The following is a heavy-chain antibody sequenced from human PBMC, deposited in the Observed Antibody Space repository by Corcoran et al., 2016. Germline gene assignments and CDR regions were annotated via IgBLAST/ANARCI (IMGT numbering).Heavy chain of an antibody. CDR3: ARGGRITMIVLFLDY. J-gene: IGHJ4*02. V-gene: IGHV3-33*01. CDR1: GFTFSSYG. CDR2: IWYDGSNK. Sequence: QVQLVESGGGVVQPGRSLRLSCAASGFTFSSYGMHWVRQAPGKGLEWVAVIWYDGSNKYYADSVKGRFTISRDNSKNTLYLQMNSLRAEDTAVYYCARGGRITMIVLFLDYWGQGTLVTVSS. D-gene: IGHD3-22*01.